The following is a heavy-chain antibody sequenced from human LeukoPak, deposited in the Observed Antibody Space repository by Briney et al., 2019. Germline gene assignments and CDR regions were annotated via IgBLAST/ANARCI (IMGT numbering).Heavy chain of an antibody. D-gene: IGHD2-15*01. CDR2: IYPGDSDT. V-gene: IGHV5-51*01. CDR1: GYSFTTYW. Sequence: GDSLKIPCKGSGYSFTTYWIGWVRQLPGKGLEWMGLIYPGDSDTRYSPSFQGQVTISADKSISTAYLQWSSLKASDTAMYYCARHRYCSGGSCYGIDYWGQGTLVTVPS. CDR3: ARHRYCSGGSCYGIDY. J-gene: IGHJ4*02.